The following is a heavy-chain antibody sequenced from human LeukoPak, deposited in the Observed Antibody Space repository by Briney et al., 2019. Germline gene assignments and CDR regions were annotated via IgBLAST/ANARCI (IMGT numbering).Heavy chain of an antibody. CDR1: GYSISSGFY. Sequence: SETLSLTCAVSGYSISSGFYWGWIRQPPGGGLEWIGTIYHSGSTFYNPSLKRRVTISVDTSQNQFSLKLSSVTAADTAVYYCARRASISGWLFDYWGQGTLVTVSS. V-gene: IGHV4-38-2*01. J-gene: IGHJ4*02. CDR3: ARRASISGWLFDY. CDR2: IYHSGST. D-gene: IGHD6-19*01.